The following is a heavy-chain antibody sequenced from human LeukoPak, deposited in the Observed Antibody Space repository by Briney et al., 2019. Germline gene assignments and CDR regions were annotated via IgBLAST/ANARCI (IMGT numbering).Heavy chain of an antibody. J-gene: IGHJ4*02. Sequence: GRSLRLSCAASGFTFSSYGMHWVRQAPGKGLEWVAVIWYDGSNKYYADSVKGRFTISRDNSKNTLYLQMNSLRAEDTAVYYCASALGYWGSNLHFDYWGQGTLVTVSS. CDR2: IWYDGSNK. V-gene: IGHV3-33*01. D-gene: IGHD7-27*01. CDR1: GFTFSSYG. CDR3: ASALGYWGSNLHFDY.